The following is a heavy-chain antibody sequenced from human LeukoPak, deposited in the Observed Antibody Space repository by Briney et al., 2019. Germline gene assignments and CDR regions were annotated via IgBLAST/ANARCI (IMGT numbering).Heavy chain of an antibody. CDR3: AKHKENYGDSCLDDY. V-gene: IGHV1-18*01. Sequence: PKASVKVSCKASGYTFTSYGISWVRQAPGQGLEWMGWISAYNGNTNYAQKLQGRVTMTTDTSTSTAYMELRSLRSDDTAVYYCAKHKENYGDSCLDDYWGQGTLVTVSS. CDR2: ISAYNGNT. CDR1: GYTFTSYG. J-gene: IGHJ4*02. D-gene: IGHD4-17*01.